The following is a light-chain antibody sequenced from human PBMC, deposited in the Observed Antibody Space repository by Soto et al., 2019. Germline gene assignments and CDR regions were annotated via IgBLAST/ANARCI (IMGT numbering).Light chain of an antibody. Sequence: EIVVTQSPATLSVSPGERATLSCRASQSVSSNLAWYQQKPDQAPRLLIYGASTRATGLPARFSGSGSGTEFTLTISSLQSEDFAVYYCQQYNNWPPWTFGQGTKVDIK. V-gene: IGKV3-15*01. CDR2: GAS. CDR1: QSVSSN. J-gene: IGKJ1*01. CDR3: QQYNNWPPWT.